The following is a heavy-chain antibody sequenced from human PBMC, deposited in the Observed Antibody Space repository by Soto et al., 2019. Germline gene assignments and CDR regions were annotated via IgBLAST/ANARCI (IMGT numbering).Heavy chain of an antibody. Sequence: GGSLRLSCAASGFTFSSSWMHWVRQAPGKGLEWVSRVKSDGSSTSYADSVKGRFTISRDKAXNTXXXXXXXXRAXDTGVYYCASGLITVAGPRNYWCSGPLVSASS. CDR1: GFTFSSSW. J-gene: IGHJ4*02. D-gene: IGHD6-19*01. CDR3: ASGLITVAGPRNY. CDR2: VKSDGSST. V-gene: IGHV3-74*01.